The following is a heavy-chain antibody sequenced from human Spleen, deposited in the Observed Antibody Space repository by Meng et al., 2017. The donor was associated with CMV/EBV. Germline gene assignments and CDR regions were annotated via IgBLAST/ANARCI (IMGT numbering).Heavy chain of an antibody. CDR3: AKDSGNPGGYFDL. V-gene: IGHV3-23*01. Sequence: GESLKISCAASGFTVSSNYMSWVRQAPGKGLEWVSGISGSGGSTYYADSVKGRFTISRDNSKNTLYLQMNSLRAEDTAVYYCAKDSGNPGGYFDLWGRGTLVTVSS. CDR2: ISGSGGST. J-gene: IGHJ2*01. D-gene: IGHD1-26*01. CDR1: GFTVSSNY.